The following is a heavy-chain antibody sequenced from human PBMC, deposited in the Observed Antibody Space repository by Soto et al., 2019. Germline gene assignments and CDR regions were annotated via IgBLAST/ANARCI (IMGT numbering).Heavy chain of an antibody. CDR1: GGTFSSYA. D-gene: IGHD3-10*01. V-gene: IGHV1-69*13. CDR2: IIPIFGTA. J-gene: IGHJ6*02. CDR3: ARVRGSGSSGDYYYYGMDV. Sequence: SVKVSCKASGGTFSSYAISWVRQAPGQGLEWMGGIIPIFGTANYAQKFQGRVTITADESTSTAYMELSSLRSEDTAVYYCARVRGSGSSGDYYYYGMDVWGQGTPVTVSS.